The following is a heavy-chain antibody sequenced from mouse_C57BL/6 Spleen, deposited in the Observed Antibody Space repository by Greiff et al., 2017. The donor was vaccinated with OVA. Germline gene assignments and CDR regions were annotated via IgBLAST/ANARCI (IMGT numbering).Heavy chain of an antibody. CDR2: ISDGGSYT. CDR1: GFTFSSYA. J-gene: IGHJ1*03. CDR3: SRGYDYEWYFDV. Sequence: EVMVVESGGGLVKPGGSLKLSCAASGFTFSSYAMSWVRQTPEKRLEWVATISDGGSYTYYPDNVKGRFTISRDNAKNNLYLQMSHLKSEDTAMYYCSRGYDYEWYFDVWGTGTTVTVSS. D-gene: IGHD2-4*01. V-gene: IGHV5-4*03.